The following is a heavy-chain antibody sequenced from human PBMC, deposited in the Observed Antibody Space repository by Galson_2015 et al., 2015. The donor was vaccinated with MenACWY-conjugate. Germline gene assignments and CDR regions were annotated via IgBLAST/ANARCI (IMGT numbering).Heavy chain of an antibody. V-gene: IGHV4-39*01. D-gene: IGHD2-2*01. CDR2: IYYSGST. CDR3: ARHDRTAPARSGAFDI. J-gene: IGHJ3*02. CDR1: GGSISSSSYY. Sequence: ETLFLTCTVSGGSISSSSYYWDWIRQPPGRGLEWIGTIYYSGSTYYNSSLKSRVTISVDTSKNQFSLNLSSVTAADTAMYYCARHDRTAPARSGAFDIWGRGTMVTVSS.